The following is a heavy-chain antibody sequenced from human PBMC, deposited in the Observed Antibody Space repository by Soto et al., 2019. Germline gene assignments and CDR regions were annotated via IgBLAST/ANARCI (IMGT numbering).Heavy chain of an antibody. J-gene: IGHJ6*03. Sequence: SETLSLTCAVYGGSFSGYYWSWIRQPPGKGLEWIGEINHSGSTNYNPSLKSRVTISVDTSKNQFSLKLSSVTAADTAVYYCARGEGYYDFWSGYYTGRGWCYYMDVWGKGTTVTVSS. CDR2: INHSGST. CDR3: ARGEGYYDFWSGYYTGRGWCYYMDV. CDR1: GGSFSGYY. V-gene: IGHV4-34*01. D-gene: IGHD3-3*01.